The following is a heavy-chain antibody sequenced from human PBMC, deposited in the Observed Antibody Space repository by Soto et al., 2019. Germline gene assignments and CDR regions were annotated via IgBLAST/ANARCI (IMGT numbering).Heavy chain of an antibody. CDR2: IWFDGSNK. D-gene: IGHD2-8*01. Sequence: GSLRLSCAASGSIFTGYGMHWVRQAPGKGLEWVAVIWFDGSNKYYADSVKGRFTISRDNSKNMLYLQMNSLRAEDTGRYFCAKEIFAAAYAATSAFDLWGQGTLVTVSS. CDR3: AKEIFAAAYAATSAFDL. V-gene: IGHV3-33*06. CDR1: GSIFTGYG. J-gene: IGHJ4*02.